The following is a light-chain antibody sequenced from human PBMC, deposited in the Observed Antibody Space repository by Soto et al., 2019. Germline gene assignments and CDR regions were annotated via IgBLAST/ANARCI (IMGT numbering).Light chain of an antibody. CDR1: SSDVVSYNL. V-gene: IGLV2-23*01. Sequence: QSVLTKPASVSGSPGQSITISCTGTSSDVVSYNLVSWYQQHPGKAPKLMIYEGSKRPSGVSNRFSGSKSGNTASLTISGLQAEDEADYYCCSYAGSSTYWVFGGGTKLTVL. J-gene: IGLJ3*02. CDR2: EGS. CDR3: CSYAGSSTYWV.